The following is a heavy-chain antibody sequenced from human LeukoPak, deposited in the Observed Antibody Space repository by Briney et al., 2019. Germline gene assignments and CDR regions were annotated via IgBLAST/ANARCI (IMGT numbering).Heavy chain of an antibody. CDR1: GGSFSGYY. J-gene: IGHJ4*02. CDR2: INHSGST. Sequence: SEALSLTCAVYGGSFSGYYWSWIRQPPGKGLEWIGEINHSGSTNYNPSLKSRVTISVDTSKNQFSLKLSSVTAADTAVYYCASRAHYYVTNWGQGTLVTVSS. D-gene: IGHD3-10*02. V-gene: IGHV4-34*01. CDR3: ASRAHYYVTN.